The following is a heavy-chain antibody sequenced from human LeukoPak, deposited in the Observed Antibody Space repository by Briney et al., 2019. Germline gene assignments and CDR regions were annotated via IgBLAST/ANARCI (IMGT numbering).Heavy chain of an antibody. CDR1: GFTFDDYA. CDR3: AKDRMVRGVIISGWFDP. V-gene: IGHV3-9*01. Sequence: GGSLRLSCAASGFTFDDYAMHWVRQAPGKGLEWVSGISWNSGSIGYADSVKGRFTISRDNAKNSLYLQMNSLRAEDTALYYCAKDRMVRGVIISGWFDPWGQGTLVTVSS. CDR2: ISWNSGSI. J-gene: IGHJ5*02. D-gene: IGHD3-10*01.